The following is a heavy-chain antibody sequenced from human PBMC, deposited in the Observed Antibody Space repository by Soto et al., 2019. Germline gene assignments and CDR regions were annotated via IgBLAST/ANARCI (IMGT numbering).Heavy chain of an antibody. CDR1: GGTFSSYA. V-gene: IGHV1-69*13. D-gene: IGHD3-22*01. CDR2: IIPIFGTA. J-gene: IGHJ4*02. CDR3: ARPLGYYYDSSGYGFDY. Sequence: GASVKVSCKASGGTFSSYAISWVRQAPGQGLEWMGGIIPIFGTANYAQKFQGRVTITEDESTSTAYMELSSLRSEDTAVYYCARPLGYYYDSSGYGFDYWGQGTLVTVSS.